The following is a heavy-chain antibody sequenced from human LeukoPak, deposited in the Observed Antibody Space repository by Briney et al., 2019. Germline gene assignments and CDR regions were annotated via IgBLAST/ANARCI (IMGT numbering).Heavy chain of an antibody. CDR3: ARAYRDPVVNWFDP. D-gene: IGHD2-15*01. CDR1: GFTFSSYA. CDR2: ISYDGSNK. V-gene: IGHV3-30*04. J-gene: IGHJ5*02. Sequence: GGSLRLSCAASGFTFSSYAMHWVRQAPGKGLEWVAVISYDGSNKYYADSVKGRFTISRDNSKNTLYLQMNSLRAEDTAVYYCARAYRDPVVNWFDPWGQGTLVTVSS.